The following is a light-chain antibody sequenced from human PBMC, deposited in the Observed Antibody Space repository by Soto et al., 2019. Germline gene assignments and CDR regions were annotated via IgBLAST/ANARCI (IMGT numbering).Light chain of an antibody. CDR1: QSVSSY. CDR2: DAS. CDR3: QQRSNWPFT. Sequence: EIVLTQSPATLSLSPGERATLSCRASQSVSSYVAWYQSKPGQAPRLLMYDASNRVIGIPARFSGSGSATDFTLTISSLEPEDFAVYYCQQRSNWPFTFGGGTTVEI. J-gene: IGKJ4*01. V-gene: IGKV3-11*01.